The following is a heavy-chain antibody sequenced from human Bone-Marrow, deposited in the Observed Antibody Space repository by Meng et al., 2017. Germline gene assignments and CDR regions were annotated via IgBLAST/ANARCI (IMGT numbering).Heavy chain of an antibody. CDR2: ISSSGSTI. CDR1: GFTFSSYE. Sequence: GGSLRLSCAASGFTFSSYEMNWVRQAPGKGLEWVSYISSSGSTIYYADSVKGRFTISRDNAKNSLYLQMNSLKAEDTAVYYCARESGAAYSYGTLYYYYYDMDVWGQGTTVTVSS. J-gene: IGHJ6*02. D-gene: IGHD5-18*01. V-gene: IGHV3-48*03. CDR3: ARESGAAYSYGTLYYYYYDMDV.